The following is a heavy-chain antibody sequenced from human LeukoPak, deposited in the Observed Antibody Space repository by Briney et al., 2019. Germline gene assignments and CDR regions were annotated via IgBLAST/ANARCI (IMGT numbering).Heavy chain of an antibody. Sequence: SETLSLTCAVSGDSISSNNWWSWVRQPPGKGLEWIGEIYHSGTTNYNPSLKSRVTISVDTSKNQFSLKLSSVTAADTAVYYCAKSNGYGLVDIWGQGTMATVSS. CDR3: AKSNGYGLVDI. CDR2: IYHSGTT. D-gene: IGHD3-10*01. J-gene: IGHJ3*02. V-gene: IGHV4-4*02. CDR1: GDSISSNNW.